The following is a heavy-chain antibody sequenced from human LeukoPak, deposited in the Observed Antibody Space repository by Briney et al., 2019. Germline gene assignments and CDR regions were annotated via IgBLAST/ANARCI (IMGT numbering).Heavy chain of an antibody. Sequence: GGSLRLSCAASGFIFSNYDMNWVRQAPGKGLEWVSSISSSSSYINSVDSVKGRFTISRDNAKNSLYLQMNSLRAEDTAVYYCLRGDVRDYWGQGTLVTVSS. CDR3: LRGDVRDY. V-gene: IGHV3-21*01. J-gene: IGHJ4*02. CDR2: ISSSSSYI. D-gene: IGHD2-21*01. CDR1: GFIFSNYD.